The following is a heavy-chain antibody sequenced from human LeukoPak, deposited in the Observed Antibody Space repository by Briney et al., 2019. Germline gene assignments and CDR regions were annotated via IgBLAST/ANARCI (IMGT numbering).Heavy chain of an antibody. J-gene: IGHJ5*02. CDR1: GYTITNNY. CDR3: ATDHSMANTAWWFDP. CDR2: INPSGTGT. D-gene: IGHD5-24*01. V-gene: IGHV1-46*01. Sequence: ASVKVSCKASGYTITNNYMHWVRQAPGQGLEWMGVINPSGTGTSYAQKFQGRITMSRNTSTSTVYMELSSLRSEDTAFYYCATDHSMANTAWWFDPWGQGTLVTVSS.